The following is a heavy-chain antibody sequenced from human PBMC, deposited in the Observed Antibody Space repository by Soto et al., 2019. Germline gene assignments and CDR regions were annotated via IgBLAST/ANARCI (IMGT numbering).Heavy chain of an antibody. Sequence: QVQLQQWGAGLLKPSETLSLTCAVYGGSFSGYYWSWIRQPPGKGLEWIGEINHSGSTNYNPSLKGRVPKSVNPSKNQFSLKLSSVTAGDTALYYCARGRTAITMVRGVIPAIDYWGQGTLVTVSS. D-gene: IGHD3-10*01. J-gene: IGHJ4*02. V-gene: IGHV4-34*01. CDR1: GGSFSGYY. CDR2: INHSGST. CDR3: ARGRTAITMVRGVIPAIDY.